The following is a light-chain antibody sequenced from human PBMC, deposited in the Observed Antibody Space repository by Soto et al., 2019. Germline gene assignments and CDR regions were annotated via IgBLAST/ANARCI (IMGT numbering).Light chain of an antibody. CDR1: SSNIGNNY. CDR2: ESN. Sequence: QSVLTQPPSVSAAPGQKVTISCSGTSSNIGNNYVSWYRQLPGTAPKLLIYESNKRPSGIPDRFSGSKSGTSATLGITGLQTGDEADYYCGTWDSSLSAGVFGGGTKVTVL. CDR3: GTWDSSLSAGV. V-gene: IGLV1-51*02. J-gene: IGLJ2*01.